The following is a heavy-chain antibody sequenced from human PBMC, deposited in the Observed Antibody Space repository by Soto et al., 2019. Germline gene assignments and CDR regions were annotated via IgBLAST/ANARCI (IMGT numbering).Heavy chain of an antibody. Sequence: QGHLLQSGGGVVRPGKSLTLSCEASGFTFNNHGAHWVRQAPGKGLEWVAVIWHDGSEEYYADSVKGRFTISRDNFKNTLSLRMNGLTVEDTAVYYCARDGGLCTRPSCYSGFESWGQGSLVTVSS. CDR2: IWHDGSEE. J-gene: IGHJ4*02. CDR1: GFTFNNHG. V-gene: IGHV3-33*01. CDR3: ARDGGLCTRPSCYSGFES. D-gene: IGHD2-21*01.